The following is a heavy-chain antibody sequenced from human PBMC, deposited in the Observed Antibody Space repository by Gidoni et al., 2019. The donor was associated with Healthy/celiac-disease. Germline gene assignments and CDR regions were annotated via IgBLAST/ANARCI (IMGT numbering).Heavy chain of an antibody. V-gene: IGHV3-9*01. Sequence: EVQLVESGGGLVQPGRSLRLSCEASGFTFDDYAMHWVRQAPGKGLEWVSGFRWNIGSIGYAVSVKGRFTISRDNAKNSLYLQMNSLRAEDTALYYCAKVGGAYDPSEGMDVWGQGTTVTVSS. J-gene: IGHJ6*02. D-gene: IGHD5-12*01. CDR2: FRWNIGSI. CDR1: GFTFDDYA. CDR3: AKVGGAYDPSEGMDV.